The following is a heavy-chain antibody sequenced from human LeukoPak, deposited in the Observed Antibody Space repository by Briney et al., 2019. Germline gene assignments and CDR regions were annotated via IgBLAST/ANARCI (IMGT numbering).Heavy chain of an antibody. D-gene: IGHD3/OR15-3a*01. CDR1: GGSISSGGYY. CDR2: IYYSGST. Sequence: SQTLSLTCTVSGGSISSGGYYWSWIRQHPGKGLEWIGYIYYSGSTYYNPSLKSRVTISVDTSKNQFSLKLTSVTAADTAVYFCARAGGFFSPFGHWGQGTLVTVSS. V-gene: IGHV4-31*03. J-gene: IGHJ4*02. CDR3: ARAGGFFSPFGH.